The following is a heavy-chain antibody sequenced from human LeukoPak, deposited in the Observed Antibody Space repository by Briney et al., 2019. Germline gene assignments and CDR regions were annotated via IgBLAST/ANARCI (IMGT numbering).Heavy chain of an antibody. Sequence: GGSLRLSCVASGFSFSSYPMNWVRQAPGKGLEWVSHINSDTNITPYTASVSGRFTISRDNAKNSLYLHVNSLRAEDTAIYYCAGDRKSGNFLGEFDHWGQGTLVTVSS. D-gene: IGHD1-26*01. CDR1: GFSFSSYP. V-gene: IGHV3-48*01. CDR2: INSDTNIT. J-gene: IGHJ5*02. CDR3: AGDRKSGNFLGEFDH.